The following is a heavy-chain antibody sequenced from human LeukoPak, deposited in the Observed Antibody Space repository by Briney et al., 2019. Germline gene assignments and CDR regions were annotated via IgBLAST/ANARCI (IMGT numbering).Heavy chain of an antibody. D-gene: IGHD4-17*01. Sequence: GESLRLSCAASGFTFSSYNMNWVRQAPGKGLEWVSSISSSSAFISYADSLKGRFSISRDNANNSLYLQMNSLRAEDTAVYYCARRPTVTTPLTAWGQGTLVTVSS. V-gene: IGHV3-21*04. CDR1: GFTFSSYN. CDR2: ISSSSAFI. J-gene: IGHJ5*02. CDR3: ARRPTVTTPLTA.